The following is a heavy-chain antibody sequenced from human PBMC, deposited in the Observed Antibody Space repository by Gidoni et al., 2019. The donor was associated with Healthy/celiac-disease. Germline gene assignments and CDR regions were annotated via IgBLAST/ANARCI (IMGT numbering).Heavy chain of an antibody. Sequence: QVQLQQWGAGLLKPSETLSLTCAVYGGSFSGYYWSWIRQPPGKGLEWIGEINHSGSTNYNPSLKSRVNISGDTSKNQFSLKLSSVTAADTAVYYCARAEYCSGGRCYRGGSFDCWGQGTLVPVSS. D-gene: IGHD2-15*01. CDR1: GGSFSGYY. CDR2: INHSGST. CDR3: ARAEYCSGGRCYRGGSFDC. V-gene: IGHV4-34*01. J-gene: IGHJ4*02.